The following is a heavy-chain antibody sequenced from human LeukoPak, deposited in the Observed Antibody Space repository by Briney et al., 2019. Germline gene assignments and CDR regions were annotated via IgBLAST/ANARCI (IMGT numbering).Heavy chain of an antibody. CDR2: IYSTGST. CDR1: GGSISNYY. Sequence: RSSETLSLTCTVSGGSISNYYWNWIRQPAGKGLDCIGRIYSTGSTNYNPSLKSRVTMSVDTSKNHFSLKLSSVTAADTAVYYCAREVGGYSYGYRPTELCYYFDLWGRGTLVTVSS. V-gene: IGHV4-4*07. CDR3: AREVGGYSYGYRPTELCYYFDL. D-gene: IGHD5-18*01. J-gene: IGHJ2*01.